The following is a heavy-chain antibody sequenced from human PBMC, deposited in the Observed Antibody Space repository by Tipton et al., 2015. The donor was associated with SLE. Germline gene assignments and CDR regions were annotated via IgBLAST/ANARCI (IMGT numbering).Heavy chain of an antibody. CDR3: ARGDDAFDI. D-gene: IGHD3-10*01. J-gene: IGHJ3*02. Sequence: TLSLTCAVSGYSISSGYYWGWIRQPPGKGLEWIGEINHSGSTNYNPSLKSRVTISVDTSKNQFSLKLSSVTAADTAVYYCARGDDAFDIWGQGTMVTVSS. CDR2: INHSGST. CDR1: GYSISSGYY. V-gene: IGHV4-38-2*01.